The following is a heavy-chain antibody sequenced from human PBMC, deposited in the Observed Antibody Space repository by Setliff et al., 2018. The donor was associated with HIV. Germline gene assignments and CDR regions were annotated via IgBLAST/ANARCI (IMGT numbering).Heavy chain of an antibody. CDR2: IKQDGSEK. Sequence: GESLKISCAASGFTFSTYWMTWVRQAPGKGLEWVANIKQDGSEKYYVDSVKGRFTISRDNAKNSLYLQVNNLRAEDTAVYYCARGPSSTHWSPGYFQHWGQGTPVTVSS. J-gene: IGHJ1*01. V-gene: IGHV3-7*03. CDR3: ARGPSSTHWSPGYFQH. CDR1: GFTFSTYW. D-gene: IGHD2-8*02.